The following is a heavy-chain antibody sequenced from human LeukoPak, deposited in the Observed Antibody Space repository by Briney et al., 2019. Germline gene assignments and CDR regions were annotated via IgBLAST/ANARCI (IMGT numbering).Heavy chain of an antibody. CDR2: ICSTSRCI. J-gene: IGHJ4*02. D-gene: IGHD2-2*01. V-gene: IGHV3-21*01. CDR3: VRHGDTDSCLAN. Sequence: PGGSLRLSCAASGLTFSSHWMHWVRQAPGKGLEWVSSICSTSRCIFYADSVKGRFTISRDNAKSSLYLQMNDLRAEDTAVYYCVRHGDTDSCLANWGQGTLVTVSS. CDR1: GLTFSSHW.